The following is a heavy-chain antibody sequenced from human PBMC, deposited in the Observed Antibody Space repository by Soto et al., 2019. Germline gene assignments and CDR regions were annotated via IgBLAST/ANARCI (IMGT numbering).Heavy chain of an antibody. D-gene: IGHD3-3*01. CDR1: GFTFSRYA. Sequence: GGSLRLSCAASGFTFSRYAMSWVRQAPGKGLEWVSAISGSGGSTYYADSVKGRFTISRDNSKNTLYLQMNSLTAEDTAVYYCGALGWEWLLWSMDLWGQGTPVTVSS. CDR2: ISGSGGST. V-gene: IGHV3-23*01. CDR3: GALGWEWLLWSMDL. J-gene: IGHJ6*02.